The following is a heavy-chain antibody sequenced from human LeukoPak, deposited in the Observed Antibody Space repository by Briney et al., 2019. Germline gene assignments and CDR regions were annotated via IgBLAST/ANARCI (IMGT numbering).Heavy chain of an antibody. CDR1: GGSISNNNYY. V-gene: IGHV4-39*01. D-gene: IGHD5-18*01. J-gene: IGHJ4*02. CDR2: IFYSGST. Sequence: SETLSLTCTISGGSISNNNYYWGWIRQPPGKGLEWIGSIFYSGSTYYNPSLKSRVTISVDTSKNQFSPKLTSVTAADTAVYYCARHPLLPTAPWVPNYLDYWGQGTLVTVSS. CDR3: ARHPLLPTAPWVPNYLDY.